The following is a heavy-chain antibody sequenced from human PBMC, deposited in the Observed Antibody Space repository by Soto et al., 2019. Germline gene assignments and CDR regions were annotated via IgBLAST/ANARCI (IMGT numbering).Heavy chain of an antibody. CDR2: IIPIFGTA. J-gene: IGHJ4*02. CDR1: GGTFSSYA. CDR3: ARPLFRGYSSSWYVD. Sequence: QVQLVQSGAEVKKPGSSVKVSCKASGGTFSSYAISWVRQAPGQGLEWMGGIIPIFGTANYAQKFQGRVTIXXDXSXNTAYMELSSLRSEDTAVYYCARPLFRGYSSSWYVDWGQGTLVTVSS. V-gene: IGHV1-69*12. D-gene: IGHD6-13*01.